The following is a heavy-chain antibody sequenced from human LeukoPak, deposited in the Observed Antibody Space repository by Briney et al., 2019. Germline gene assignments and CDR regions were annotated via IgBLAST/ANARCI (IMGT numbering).Heavy chain of an antibody. CDR3: AREPQYCGGDCYLT. V-gene: IGHV4-34*01. CDR1: GGSFSGYY. Sequence: PSETLSLTCAVYGGSFSGYYWSWIRQPPGKGLEWIGEINHSGSTNYNPSLKSRVTMSVDTSKNQFSLKLSSVTAADTAVYYCAREPQYCGGDCYLTWGQGTLVTVSS. J-gene: IGHJ5*02. CDR2: INHSGST. D-gene: IGHD2-21*02.